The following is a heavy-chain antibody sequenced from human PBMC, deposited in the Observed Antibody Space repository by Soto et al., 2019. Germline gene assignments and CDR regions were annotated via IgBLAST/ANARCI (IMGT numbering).Heavy chain of an antibody. D-gene: IGHD6-13*01. V-gene: IGHV3-53*01. J-gene: IGHJ5*02. CDR1: GFTVSSNY. CDR2: IYSGGST. CDR3: ARTRIALGWFDP. Sequence: EGSLRLSCAASGFTVSSNYMSWVRQAPGKGLEWVSVIYSGGSTYYADSVKGRFTISRDNSKNTLYLQMNNLRAEDTAVYYCARTRIALGWFDPWGQGTLVTVS.